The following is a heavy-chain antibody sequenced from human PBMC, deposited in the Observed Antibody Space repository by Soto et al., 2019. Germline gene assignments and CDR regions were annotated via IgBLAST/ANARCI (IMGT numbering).Heavy chain of an antibody. D-gene: IGHD2-2*01. CDR2: ISSSSSYI. Sequence: VQLVESGGGLVKPGGSLRLSCAASGFTFSSYSMNWVRQAPGKGLEWVSSISSSSSYIYYADSVKGRFTISRDNAKNSLYLQMNSLRAEDTAVYYCAREDIVVVPAATRAFDIWGQGTMVTVSS. J-gene: IGHJ3*02. CDR3: AREDIVVVPAATRAFDI. V-gene: IGHV3-21*01. CDR1: GFTFSSYS.